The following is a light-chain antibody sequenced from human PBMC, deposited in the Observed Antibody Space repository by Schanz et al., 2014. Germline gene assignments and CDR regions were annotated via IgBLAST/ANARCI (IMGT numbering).Light chain of an antibody. V-gene: IGLV2-18*02. CDR1: SSDVGRYNR. CDR2: QVN. J-gene: IGLJ3*02. CDR3: SSYTSSSNWV. Sequence: QSALTQPPSVSGSPGQSVTISCTGSSSDVGRYNRVSWFQQPPGTAPKLMIFQVNSRPSGVPDRFSGSKSGNTASLTISGLQAEDEADYYCSSYTSSSNWVFGGGTKLTVL.